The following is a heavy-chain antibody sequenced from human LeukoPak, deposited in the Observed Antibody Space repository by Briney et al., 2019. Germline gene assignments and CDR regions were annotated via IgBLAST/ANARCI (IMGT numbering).Heavy chain of an antibody. V-gene: IGHV3-11*01. CDR3: ARGGVFGATYSWFDP. J-gene: IGHJ5*02. Sequence: GGSLRLSCAASGFIFNDYYMTWIRQARGKGLEWLSYISSTDTTMYQADSVKGRFTVSRDDAKNSLYLQMDSLRAEDTAVYYCARGGVFGATYSWFDPWGQGTLVTVSS. D-gene: IGHD3-3*01. CDR2: ISSTDTTM. CDR1: GFIFNDYY.